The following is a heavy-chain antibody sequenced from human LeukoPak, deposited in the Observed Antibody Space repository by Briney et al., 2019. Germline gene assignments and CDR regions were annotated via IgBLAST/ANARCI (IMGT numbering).Heavy chain of an antibody. D-gene: IGHD2/OR15-2a*01. J-gene: IGHJ6*02. Sequence: PSETLSLTCAVYGGSFSGYYWSWIRQPPGKGLEWIGEINHSGSTNYNPSLESRVAISVAPSKNQFSLNLNSVTAADSAVYYCARGVTSALSYYYGMDVWGQGTTVTVSS. CDR2: INHSGST. CDR3: ARGVTSALSYYYGMDV. V-gene: IGHV4-34*01. CDR1: GGSFSGYY.